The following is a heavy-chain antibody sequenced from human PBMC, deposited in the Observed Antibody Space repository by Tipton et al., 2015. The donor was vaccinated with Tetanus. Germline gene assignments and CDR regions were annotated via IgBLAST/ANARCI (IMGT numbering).Heavy chain of an antibody. Sequence: TLSLTCGVYGGSFSGYYWNWIRQPPGKGQEWIGEINHSGSTNYNPPLKSRVTISVDTTKKQFSLKLNSVTAADTAIYYCARCSGHESTSYHDGGSRWYFDLWGRGTLDTVSS. CDR1: GGSFSGYY. D-gene: IGHD1-1*01. CDR2: INHSGST. J-gene: IGHJ2*01. V-gene: IGHV4-34*01. CDR3: ARCSGHESTSYHDGGSRWYFDL.